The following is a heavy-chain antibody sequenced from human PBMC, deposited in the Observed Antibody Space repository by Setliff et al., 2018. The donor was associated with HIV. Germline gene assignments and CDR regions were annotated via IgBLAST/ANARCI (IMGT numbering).Heavy chain of an antibody. CDR1: GGSLSGHY. V-gene: IGHV4-34*01. D-gene: IGHD3-10*01. J-gene: IGHJ5*02. CDR2: INHRGSA. CDR3: ARRGIWFGLNELSGRHWFDP. Sequence: SETLSLTCAVHGGSLSGHYWSWIRQTPGKGLAWIAEINHRGSANYSPSLESRVTISVESSKNQLSLRLTSVTAADTGVYYCARRGIWFGLNELSGRHWFDPWGQGTLVTVSS.